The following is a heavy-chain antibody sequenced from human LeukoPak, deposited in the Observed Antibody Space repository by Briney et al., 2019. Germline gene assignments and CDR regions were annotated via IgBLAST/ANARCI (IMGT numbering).Heavy chain of an antibody. V-gene: IGHV3-7*04. D-gene: IGHD3-10*01. Sequence: GPLSLSFAAPGFPFLTYYMNWVRPAPRKGLELVSVIKQYGSEKYYVDSGKGRFTISRDNARNSLCLQMNRLRAEHTAVYYCARDYMYYYGSGTYIPIFDYWGQGTLVAVPS. CDR2: IKQYGSEK. CDR3: ARDYMYYYGSGTYIPIFDY. J-gene: IGHJ4*02. CDR1: GFPFLTYY.